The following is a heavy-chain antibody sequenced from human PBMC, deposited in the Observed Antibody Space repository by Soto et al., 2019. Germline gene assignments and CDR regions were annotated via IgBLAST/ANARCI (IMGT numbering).Heavy chain of an antibody. Sequence: SVKVSCKVSGYTVTEISMHWVRQAPGRGLEWVGGFDAQEGETKYAQKFKGRVTMTEDTSTDTAYMELSSLTSEDTAVYFCTSGTHLQWLLDSWGQGTMVTVFS. CDR1: GYTVTEIS. J-gene: IGHJ4*02. D-gene: IGHD6-19*01. CDR3: TSGTHLQWLLDS. CDR2: FDAQEGET. V-gene: IGHV1-24*01.